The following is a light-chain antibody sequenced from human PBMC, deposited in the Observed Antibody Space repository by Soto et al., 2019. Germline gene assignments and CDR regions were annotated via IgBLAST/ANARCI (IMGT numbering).Light chain of an antibody. CDR2: AAS. J-gene: IGKJ1*01. CDR3: QQYNSWPPWT. Sequence: EIVMTQSPATLSVSPCERATLSFSASQTVSTNLAWYQQKPGQTPRLLIYAASTRATGIPARFSGSGSGSEFTLTISSLQSEDFAVYYCQQYNSWPPWTFGQGTKVDIK. CDR1: QTVSTN. V-gene: IGKV3-15*01.